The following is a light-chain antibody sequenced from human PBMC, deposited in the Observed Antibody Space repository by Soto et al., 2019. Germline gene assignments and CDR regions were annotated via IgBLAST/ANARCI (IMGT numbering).Light chain of an antibody. J-gene: IGKJ1*01. V-gene: IGKV1-5*03. CDR3: QQYNSYSLT. CDR1: QTISNW. Sequence: DIQMTQSPSTLSGSVGDRVTITCRASQTISNWLAWYQQKPGKAPKLLIYKASSLEGGVPSRFSGSGSGTEFTLTISSLQPDDFATYYCQQYNSYSLTFGQGTKVDIK. CDR2: KAS.